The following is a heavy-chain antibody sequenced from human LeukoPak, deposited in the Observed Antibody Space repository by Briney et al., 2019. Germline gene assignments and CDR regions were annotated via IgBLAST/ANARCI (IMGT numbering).Heavy chain of an antibody. J-gene: IGHJ4*02. CDR3: ARCPMYSSGWYSDY. Sequence: SVKVSCKASGGTFSSYVISWVRQAPGQGLEWMGRIIPILGIANYAQKFQGRVTITADKSTSTAYMELSSLRSEDTAVYYCARCPMYSSGWYSDYWGQGTLVTVSS. CDR2: IIPILGIA. D-gene: IGHD6-19*01. V-gene: IGHV1-69*04. CDR1: GGTFSSYV.